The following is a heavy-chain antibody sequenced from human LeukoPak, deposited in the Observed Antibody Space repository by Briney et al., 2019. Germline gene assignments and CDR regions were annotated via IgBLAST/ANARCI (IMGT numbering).Heavy chain of an antibody. D-gene: IGHD1-26*01. CDR3: ARTGLTWWDLPDS. V-gene: IGHV1-18*01. CDR1: GSTFSTYG. CDR2: IRADNGNP. J-gene: IGHJ4*02. Sequence: ASVKVSCKSFGSTFSTYGFIWVRQAPGQGLEWMGWIRADNGNPNYAQKLQDRITMTTDTSTTTAYMELRSLRSDDTAIYYCARTGLTWWDLPDSWGQGTLVTVSS.